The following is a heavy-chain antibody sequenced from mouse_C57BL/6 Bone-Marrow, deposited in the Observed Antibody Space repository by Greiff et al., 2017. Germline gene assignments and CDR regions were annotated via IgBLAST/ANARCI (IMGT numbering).Heavy chain of an antibody. J-gene: IGHJ3*01. CDR1: GFTFSDYG. Sequence: EVKLVESGGGLVKPGGSLKLSCAASGFTFSDYGMHWVRQAPEKGLEWVAYISSGSSTIYYADTVKGRFTISRDNAKNTLFLQMTSLRSEDTAMDYCARVPITTVVRRFAYWGQGTLVTVSA. CDR2: ISSGSSTI. D-gene: IGHD1-1*01. V-gene: IGHV5-17*01. CDR3: ARVPITTVVRRFAY.